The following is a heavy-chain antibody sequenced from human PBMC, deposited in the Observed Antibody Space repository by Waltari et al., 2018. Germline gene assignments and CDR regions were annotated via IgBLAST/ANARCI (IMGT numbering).Heavy chain of an antibody. D-gene: IGHD1-26*01. J-gene: IGHJ6*02. V-gene: IGHV3-23*01. CDR1: GFTFSSYA. CDR2: ISGSGGST. CDR3: AKGRWTYSGRSKAGMDV. Sequence: EVQLLESGGGLVQPGGSLRLSCAASGFTFSSYAMSWVRQAPGKGLEWVSAISGSGGSTYYADSVKGRFTISRDNSKNTLYLQMNSLRAEDTAVYYCAKGRWTYSGRSKAGMDVWGQGTTVTVSS.